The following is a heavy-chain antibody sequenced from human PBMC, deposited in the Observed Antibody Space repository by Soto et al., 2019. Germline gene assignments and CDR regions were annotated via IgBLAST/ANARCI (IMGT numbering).Heavy chain of an antibody. CDR3: AKDRRDGEYNSVYDF. V-gene: IGHV3-30*18. D-gene: IGHD4-17*01. J-gene: IGHJ4*02. CDR2: MSFDGTYK. CDR1: GFRFSDYG. Sequence: QVQLAESGGGVVQPGRSLRLSCIGSGFRFSDYGMHWVRQAPGKGLEWVAMMSFDGTYKYSADSAQGRFIISRDNSKNALFLQMNSLRAGETAVYYCAKDRRDGEYNSVYDFWGQGTLVTVSS.